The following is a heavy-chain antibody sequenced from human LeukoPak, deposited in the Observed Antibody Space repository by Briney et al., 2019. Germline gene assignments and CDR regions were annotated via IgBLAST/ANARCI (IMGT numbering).Heavy chain of an antibody. CDR3: AKGGGTGYSSSWYSN. V-gene: IGHV3-30*04. CDR1: GFTFSSYA. D-gene: IGHD6-13*01. CDR2: IPYDGSNK. Sequence: GRTLRLSCAASGFTFSSYAMHWVRQAPGKGLEWVALIPYDGSNKYYADSVKGRFTVSRDNSKNTLYLQMNSLRPEDTAVYYCAKGGGTGYSSSWYSNWGQGTLVTVSS. J-gene: IGHJ4*02.